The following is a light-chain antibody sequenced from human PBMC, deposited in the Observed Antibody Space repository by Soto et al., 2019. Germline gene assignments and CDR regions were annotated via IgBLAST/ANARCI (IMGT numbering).Light chain of an antibody. CDR1: QGISNY. CDR3: QKYNSAPYT. V-gene: IGKV1-27*01. Sequence: GARVTITCRASQGISNYLAWYQQKPGKVPKLLIYAASTLQSGVPSRFSGSGSGTDFTLTISSLQPEDVATYYCQKYNSAPYTCGQGTKLEIK. J-gene: IGKJ2*01. CDR2: AAS.